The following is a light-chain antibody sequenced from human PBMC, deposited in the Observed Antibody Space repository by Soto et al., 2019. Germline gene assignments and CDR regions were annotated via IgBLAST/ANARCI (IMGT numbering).Light chain of an antibody. J-gene: IGKJ5*01. CDR3: QKNFSSPSIT. V-gene: IGKV1-17*02. Sequence: DLQMTQPPSSLSAFVGDSVTITCXESQDIRNDLGRYQHKPGNAPKRLIYVASHLQNGVPSRFSGSGSGTEFTLTISNLQPEDFATYYCQKNFSSPSITFGQGTRLEIK. CDR1: QDIRND. CDR2: VAS.